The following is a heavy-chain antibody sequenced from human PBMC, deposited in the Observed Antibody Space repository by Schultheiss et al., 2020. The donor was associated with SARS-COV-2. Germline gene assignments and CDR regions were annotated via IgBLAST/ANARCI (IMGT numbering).Heavy chain of an antibody. V-gene: IGHV1-69*13. J-gene: IGHJ6*02. Sequence: VKVSCKASGYTFTSYAMNWVRQAPGQGLEWMGGIIPIFGTANYAQKFQGRVTITADESTSTAYMELSSLRSEDTAVYYCARDSWNMGSNYYYGMDVWGQGTTVTVSS. CDR1: GYTFTSYA. CDR2: IIPIFGTA. CDR3: ARDSWNMGSNYYYGMDV. D-gene: IGHD1/OR15-1a*01.